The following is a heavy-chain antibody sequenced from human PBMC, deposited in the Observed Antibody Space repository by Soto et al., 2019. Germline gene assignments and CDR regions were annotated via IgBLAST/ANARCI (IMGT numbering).Heavy chain of an antibody. J-gene: IGHJ6*02. D-gene: IGHD3-10*01. CDR3: ASMVRGVIKAYYYGMDV. CDR2: IYHSGST. V-gene: IGHV4-4*02. Sequence: PSETLSLTCAVSGGSISSSNWWSWVRQPPGKGLEWIGEIYHSGSTNYNPSLKSRVTISVDKSKNQFSLKLSSVTAADTAVYYCASMVRGVIKAYYYGMDVWGQGTTVTVSS. CDR1: GGSISSSNW.